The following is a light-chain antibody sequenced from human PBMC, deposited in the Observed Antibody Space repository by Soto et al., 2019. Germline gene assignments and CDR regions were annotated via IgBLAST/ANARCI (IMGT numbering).Light chain of an antibody. V-gene: IGKV3-20*01. CDR3: YQYGITPPT. Sequence: EVVMTQSPATLSVSPGDRATLSCRASERMDRSLAWYQLRPGQPPRILIYDASFRATGIPERFSGSGSGTDFTLSISRLEPEDFVVFYCYQYGITPPTFGQGTKVDIK. CDR2: DAS. CDR1: ERMDRS. J-gene: IGKJ1*01.